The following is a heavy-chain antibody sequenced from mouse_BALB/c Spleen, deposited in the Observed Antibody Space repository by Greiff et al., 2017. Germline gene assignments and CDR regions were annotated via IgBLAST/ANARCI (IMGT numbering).Heavy chain of an antibody. CDR2: INPSSGYT. CDR1: GYTFTSYT. D-gene: IGHD2-4*01. J-gene: IGHJ4*01. Sequence: QVQLQQSAAELARPGASVKMSCKASGYTFTSYTMHWVKQRPGQGLEWIGYINPSSGYTEYNQKFKDKTTLTADKSSSTAYMQLSSLTSEDSAVYYCARSAPDYPYAMDYWGQGTSVTVSS. V-gene: IGHV1-4*02. CDR3: ARSAPDYPYAMDY.